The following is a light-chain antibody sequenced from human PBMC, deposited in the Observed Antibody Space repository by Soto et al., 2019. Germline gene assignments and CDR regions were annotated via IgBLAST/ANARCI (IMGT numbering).Light chain of an antibody. CDR3: QSYDSSLSGDV. V-gene: IGLV1-40*01. J-gene: IGLJ1*01. CDR1: SSNIGAGYD. Sequence: QSVLTQPPSVSGAPGQRVTISCTGSSSNIGAGYDVHWYQQLPGTAPKLLIYGNSNRPSGVPDRFSGSKSGTSASLAITGLQAEDEADSYSQSYDSSLSGDVVGTGTKHTDL. CDR2: GNS.